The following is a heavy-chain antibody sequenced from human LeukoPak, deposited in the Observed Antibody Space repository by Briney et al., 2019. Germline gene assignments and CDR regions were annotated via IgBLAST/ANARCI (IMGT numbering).Heavy chain of an antibody. CDR3: ARGYGSGSYISYHSVDV. CDR2: IYYSGST. Sequence: SETLSLTCTVSGGSISSSSYYWGWIRQPPGKGLEWIGSIYYSGSTYYNPSLESRVTISLDTSKNQFSLKLSSVTAADTAVYYCARGYGSGSYISYHSVDVWGQGTTVTVSS. D-gene: IGHD3-10*01. CDR1: GGSISSSSYY. J-gene: IGHJ6*02. V-gene: IGHV4-39*07.